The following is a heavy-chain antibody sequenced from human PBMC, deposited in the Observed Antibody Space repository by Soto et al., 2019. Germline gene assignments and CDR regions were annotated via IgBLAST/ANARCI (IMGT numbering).Heavy chain of an antibody. D-gene: IGHD3-22*01. CDR1: GFTFSSYA. J-gene: IGHJ4*02. Sequence: PGGSLRLSCAASGFTFSSYAMSWVRQAPGKRLEWVSAISGSGGSTYYADSVKGRFTISRDNSKNTLYLQMNSLRAEDTAVYYCAKNPGYYYDSTGYHLDYWGQGTLVTVSS. CDR2: ISGSGGST. V-gene: IGHV3-23*01. CDR3: AKNPGYYYDSTGYHLDY.